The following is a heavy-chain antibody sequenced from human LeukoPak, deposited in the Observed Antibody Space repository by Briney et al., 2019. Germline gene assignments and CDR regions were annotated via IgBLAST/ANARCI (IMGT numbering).Heavy chain of an antibody. CDR3: AKASRHYDILTGLSGDYYYGTDV. Sequence: GRSLRLSCAASGFTFDDYAMHWVRQAPGKGLEWVSGISWNSGSISYADSVKGRFTISRDNAKNSLYLQMNSLRAEDTALYYCAKASRHYDILTGLSGDYYYGTDVWGQGTTVTVSS. V-gene: IGHV3-9*01. D-gene: IGHD3-9*01. CDR2: ISWNSGSI. CDR1: GFTFDDYA. J-gene: IGHJ6*02.